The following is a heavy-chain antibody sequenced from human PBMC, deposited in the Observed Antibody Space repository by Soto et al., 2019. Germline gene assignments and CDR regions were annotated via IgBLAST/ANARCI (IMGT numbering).Heavy chain of an antibody. Sequence: EVQLLESGGGLIQPGGSLRLSCAASGFTFSTYAMSWVRQAPGKGLEWVSAISRDAYDIYYADSVKGRFTISRDNSKHMLYLQMNSLRTEDTAVYYCAHPRGYGVFDAYDIWGQGAMGTVSS. J-gene: IGHJ3*02. V-gene: IGHV3-23*01. CDR2: ISRDAYDI. D-gene: IGHD4-17*01. CDR3: AHPRGYGVFDAYDI. CDR1: GFTFSTYA.